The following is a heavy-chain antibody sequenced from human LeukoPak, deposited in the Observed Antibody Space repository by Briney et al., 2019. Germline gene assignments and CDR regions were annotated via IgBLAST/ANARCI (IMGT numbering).Heavy chain of an antibody. CDR2: IYYSGST. V-gene: IGHV4-61*01. D-gene: IGHD2/OR15-2a*01. J-gene: IGHJ4*02. CDR3: ARTIYYFDY. Sequence: SETLTLTCTVSGGSVSSGSYYWSWIRQPPGQELEWIGYIYYSGSTNYNPSLKSRVTISVDTSKNQFSLKLSSVTAADTAVYYCARTIYYFDYWGQGTLVTVSS. CDR1: GGSVSSGSYY.